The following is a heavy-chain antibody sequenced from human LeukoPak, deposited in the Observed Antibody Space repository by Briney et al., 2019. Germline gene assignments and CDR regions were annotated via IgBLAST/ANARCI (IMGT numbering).Heavy chain of an antibody. CDR1: GGSISSSSYY. CDR2: IYYSGST. D-gene: IGHD2-2*02. J-gene: IGHJ5*02. V-gene: IGHV4-39*01. CDR3: AIRWYQLLYPSHWFDP. Sequence: RPSETLSLTCTVSGGSISSSSYYWGWIRQPPGKGLEWIGNIYYSGSTYYNPSLKSRVTISVDTSKNQFSLKLSSVTAADTAVYYCAIRWYQLLYPSHWFDPWGQGTLVTVSS.